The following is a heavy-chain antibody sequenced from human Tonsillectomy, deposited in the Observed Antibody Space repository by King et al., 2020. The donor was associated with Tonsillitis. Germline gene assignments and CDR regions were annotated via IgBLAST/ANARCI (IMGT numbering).Heavy chain of an antibody. V-gene: IGHV4-59*11. D-gene: IGHD2-2*01. CDR1: GGSINSHY. CDR3: AREYCNSTSCYSFDY. Sequence: QLQESGPGLVKPSETLSLTCTVSGGSINSHYWSWIRQPPGKGLEWIGYIYYTGNTKYNPSLKCRITISLDTSKSQFSLRLSSVTAADTALYYCAREYCNSTSCYSFDYWGQGTLVTVSS. J-gene: IGHJ4*02. CDR2: IYYTGNT.